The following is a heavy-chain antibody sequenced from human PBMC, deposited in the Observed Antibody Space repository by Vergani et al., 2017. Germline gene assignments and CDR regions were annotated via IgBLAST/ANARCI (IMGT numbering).Heavy chain of an antibody. J-gene: IGHJ4*02. CDR2: ITAIGSA. CDR1: GGSLSGYF. Sequence: QVHLQQRGAGVLKPSETLSLTCGVIGGSLSGYFWSWIRQSPGRGLEWIGEITAIGSAKYSPSATSRVTISVDTSRGEFTLTVTSVTAADTGLYFCASRRPRLNLGSNSNAVTFDSWGQGTLVTVSS. V-gene: IGHV4-34*02. D-gene: IGHD4-17*01. CDR3: ASRRPRLNLGSNSNAVTFDS.